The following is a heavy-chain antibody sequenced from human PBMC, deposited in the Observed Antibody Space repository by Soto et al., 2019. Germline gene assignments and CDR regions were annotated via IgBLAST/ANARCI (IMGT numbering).Heavy chain of an antibody. CDR3: ARDRGAVAGTRYYYGMDV. Sequence: QVQLVESGGGVVQPGRSLRLSCAASGFTFSSYGMHWVRQAPGKGLEWVAVIWYDGTNKYYADSVKGRITISRDKSKNTLYLQMNSLRAEDTAVYYCARDRGAVAGTRYYYGMDVWGQGTTVTVSS. D-gene: IGHD6-13*01. J-gene: IGHJ6*02. CDR2: IWYDGTNK. CDR1: GFTFSSYG. V-gene: IGHV3-33*01.